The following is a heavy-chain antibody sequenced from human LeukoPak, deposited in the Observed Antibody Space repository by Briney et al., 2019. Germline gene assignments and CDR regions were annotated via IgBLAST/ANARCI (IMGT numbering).Heavy chain of an antibody. Sequence: PGGSLRLSCAASGFTFSNYGMSWVRQAPGKGLEWVSAISGSGGSTYYADSVKGRFTISRDNAKNSLYLQMNSLRAGDTAVYYCASIYSYGLGDVWGKGTTVTVSS. CDR2: ISGSGGST. J-gene: IGHJ6*04. CDR3: ASIYSYGLGDV. CDR1: GFTFSNYG. D-gene: IGHD5-18*01. V-gene: IGHV3-23*01.